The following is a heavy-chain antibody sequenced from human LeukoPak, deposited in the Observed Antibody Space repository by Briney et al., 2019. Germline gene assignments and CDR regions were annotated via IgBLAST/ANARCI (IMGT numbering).Heavy chain of an antibody. Sequence: GASVKVSCKASGYTFTGYYMHWVRQAPGQGLEWMGWINPNSGGTNYAQKFQGWVTMTRDTSISTAYMELSRLRSDDTAVYYCARDLGSLSSGWWGEGFDYWGQGTLVTVSS. CDR2: INPNSGGT. V-gene: IGHV1-2*04. CDR1: GYTFTGYY. CDR3: ARDLGSLSSGWWGEGFDY. J-gene: IGHJ4*02. D-gene: IGHD6-19*01.